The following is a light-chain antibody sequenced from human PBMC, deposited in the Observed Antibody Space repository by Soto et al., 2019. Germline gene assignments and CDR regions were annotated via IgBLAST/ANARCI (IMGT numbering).Light chain of an antibody. CDR1: SSDVGGYNF. J-gene: IGLJ2*01. V-gene: IGLV2-8*01. CDR2: EVS. CDR3: SSHAGSSNFVV. Sequence: QSALTQPPSASESPGQSVTIYCTGTSSDVGGYNFVSWYQQHPGKAPKLIIYEVSKRPSGVPDRFFGFKSGNRASLTVAGLQAEDEADYYCSSHAGSSNFVVFGGGTKLTVL.